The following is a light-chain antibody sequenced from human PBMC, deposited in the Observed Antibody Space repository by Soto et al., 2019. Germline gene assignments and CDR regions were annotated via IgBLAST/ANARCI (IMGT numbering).Light chain of an antibody. CDR3: QQSYTSPYT. J-gene: IGKJ3*01. V-gene: IGKV1-39*01. CDR1: RSISNY. Sequence: DIEMTQSPSSLSASVGDAVSLTCRASRSISNYLNWYQQKPGRAPKLLISGASSLHRGVPSRFSGSGSGTTFTLTITSLQPEDFAIYFCQQSYTSPYTFGPGTKVEIK. CDR2: GAS.